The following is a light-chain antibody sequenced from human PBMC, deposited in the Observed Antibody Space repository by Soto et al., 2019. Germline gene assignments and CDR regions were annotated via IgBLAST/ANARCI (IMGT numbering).Light chain of an antibody. CDR1: HSVSSSY. CDR2: GAS. J-gene: IGKJ1*01. CDR3: QQYGTSPTWT. V-gene: IGKV3-20*01. Sequence: EIVLTQSPGTLSLSPGERATLSCMASHSVSSSYLAWYQQKPGQAPRLLIYGASSRATGIADRFRGSGSGTDFTLTISRLEPEDFAVYYCQQYGTSPTWTFGQGTKVDIK.